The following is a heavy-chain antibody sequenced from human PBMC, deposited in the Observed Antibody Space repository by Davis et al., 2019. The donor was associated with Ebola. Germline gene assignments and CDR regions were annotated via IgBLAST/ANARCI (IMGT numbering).Heavy chain of an antibody. CDR3: ARDGSPTYYYDSSVFYWFDP. Sequence: PGGSLRLSCAASGFTFSSYSMNWVRQAPGKGLEWVSYISSSSSTIYYADSVKGRFTISRDNAKNSLYLQMNSLRDEDTAVYYCARDGSPTYYYDSSVFYWFDPWGQGTLVTVSS. J-gene: IGHJ5*02. CDR2: ISSSSSTI. V-gene: IGHV3-48*02. CDR1: GFTFSSYS. D-gene: IGHD3-22*01.